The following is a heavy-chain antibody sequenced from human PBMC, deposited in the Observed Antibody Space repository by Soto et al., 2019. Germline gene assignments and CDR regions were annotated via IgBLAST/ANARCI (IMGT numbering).Heavy chain of an antibody. J-gene: IGHJ6*02. CDR3: ARVDNLRPGATAAGLSYGMDV. D-gene: IGHD6-13*01. CDR2: ISSSGNTI. CDR1: GFTFSSYE. V-gene: IGHV3-48*03. Sequence: GSLRLSCAASGFTFSSYEMNWVRQAPGKGLEWVSYISSSGNTIYYADSVKGRFTISRDNAKNSLYLQMNSLRAEDTAVYYCARVDNLRPGATAAGLSYGMDVWGQGTTVTVSS.